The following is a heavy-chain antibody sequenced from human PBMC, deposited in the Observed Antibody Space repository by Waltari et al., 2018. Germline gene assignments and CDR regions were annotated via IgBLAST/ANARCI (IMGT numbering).Heavy chain of an antibody. CDR3: ARGDSGITDAFDI. D-gene: IGHD1-26*01. CDR1: GGTFSSYA. Sequence: QVQLVQSGAEVKKPGSSVKVSCKASGGTFSSYAISWVRQAPGEGLEWMGGTITIVRTANYAQKFQARVTITTDKSTSTGYMELGSLGSEDTGVYYCARGDSGITDAFDIWGEGTMVTVSS. V-gene: IGHV1-69*05. J-gene: IGHJ3*02. CDR2: TITIVRTA.